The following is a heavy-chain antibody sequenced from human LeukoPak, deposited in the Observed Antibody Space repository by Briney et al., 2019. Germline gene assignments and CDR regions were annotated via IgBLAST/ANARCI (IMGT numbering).Heavy chain of an antibody. Sequence: GGSLRLSCAASGFTFTSYAMSWVRQAPGKRLEWVSAISGSGGSTYYAESVKGRFTISRDNSKNTLYLQMNSLRPEDTAVYYCAAGDTDDIAFWGQGTLVTVSS. D-gene: IGHD2-21*01. CDR3: AAGDTDDIAF. V-gene: IGHV3-23*01. CDR2: ISGSGGST. J-gene: IGHJ4*02. CDR1: GFTFTSYA.